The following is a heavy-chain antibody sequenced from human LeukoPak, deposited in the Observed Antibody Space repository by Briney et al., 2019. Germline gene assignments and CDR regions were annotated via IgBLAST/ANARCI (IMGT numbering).Heavy chain of an antibody. V-gene: IGHV4-61*10. J-gene: IGHJ3*02. CDR1: GGSISGGGYY. Sequence: SQTLSLTCTVSGGSISGGGYYWTWIRQPAGKGLEWIGYIYYSGSTNYNPSLKSRVTISVDTSKNQFSLKLSSVTAADTAVYYCARGGSMTEDAFDIWGQGTMVTVSS. D-gene: IGHD2/OR15-2a*01. CDR3: ARGGSMTEDAFDI. CDR2: IYYSGST.